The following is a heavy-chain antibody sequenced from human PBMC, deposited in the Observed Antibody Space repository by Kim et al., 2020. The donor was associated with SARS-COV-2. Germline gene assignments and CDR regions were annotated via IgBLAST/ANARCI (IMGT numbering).Heavy chain of an antibody. D-gene: IGHD6-13*01. CDR3: ARIIAAGYWYFDL. V-gene: IGHV4-31*02. Sequence: SNPAPKSRVTITVDTSKNQFSLKLSSVTAADTAVYYCARIIAAGYWYFDLWGRGTLVTVSS. J-gene: IGHJ2*01.